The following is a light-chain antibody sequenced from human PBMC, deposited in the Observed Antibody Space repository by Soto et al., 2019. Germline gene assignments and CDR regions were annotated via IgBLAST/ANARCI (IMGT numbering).Light chain of an antibody. CDR1: QNDARGN. CDR3: QLYGSSPRGT. V-gene: IGKV3-20*01. Sequence: TLTQSPGAGATLSCRATQNDARGNRARYQHRPGQSPRLLISGASTSAADTPDRFSGSGSGADFTLTISRLEPEDFAVYYCQLYGSSPRGTFGQGTKVHIK. J-gene: IGKJ1*01. CDR2: GAS.